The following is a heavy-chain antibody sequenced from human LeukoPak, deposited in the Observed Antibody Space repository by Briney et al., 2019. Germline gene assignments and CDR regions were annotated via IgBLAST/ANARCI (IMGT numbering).Heavy chain of an antibody. CDR3: AGGGRVRGVIGY. V-gene: IGHV4-59*01. J-gene: IGHJ4*02. CDR1: GGSISSYY. D-gene: IGHD3-10*01. CDR2: IYYSGST. Sequence: SETLSLTCTISGGSISSYYWSWIRQPPGKGLEWIGYIYYSGSTNYNPSLKSRVTISVDTSKNQFSLKLSSVTAADTAVYYCAGGGRVRGVIGYWGQGTLVTVSS.